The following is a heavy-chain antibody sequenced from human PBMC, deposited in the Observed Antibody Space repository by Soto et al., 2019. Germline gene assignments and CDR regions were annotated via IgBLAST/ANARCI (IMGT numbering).Heavy chain of an antibody. Sequence: GASLKVSCKASGYTFTSYDINWVRQATGQGLEWMGWMNPNSGDTGYAQKFQGRVTMTRNTSISTAYMELSRLRSDDTAVYYCARDLLGYYDSSGYQDAFDIWGQGTMVTVSS. V-gene: IGHV1-8*01. CDR1: GYTFTSYD. CDR2: MNPNSGDT. CDR3: ARDLLGYYDSSGYQDAFDI. D-gene: IGHD3-22*01. J-gene: IGHJ3*02.